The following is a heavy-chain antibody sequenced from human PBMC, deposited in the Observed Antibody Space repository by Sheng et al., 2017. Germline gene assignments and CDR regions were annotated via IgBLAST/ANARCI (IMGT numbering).Heavy chain of an antibody. CDR2: IIPIFGST. J-gene: IGHJ5*02. V-gene: IGHV1-69*05. D-gene: IGHD3-16*01. CDR3: ARMETVGDWGNNWFDP. CDR1: GGTFNSFS. Sequence: QVQLVQSGAEVKKPGSSVKVSCKASGGTFNSFSISWVRQAPGQGLEWMGGIIPIFGSTTYAQKFQGRVTITTDESTSTAYMELSSLRSEDTAVYYCARMETVGDWGNNWFDPWGRGNPRSPSPQ.